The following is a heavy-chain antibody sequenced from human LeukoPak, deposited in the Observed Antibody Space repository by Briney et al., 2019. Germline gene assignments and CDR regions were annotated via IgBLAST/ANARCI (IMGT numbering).Heavy chain of an antibody. J-gene: IGHJ6*03. CDR1: GFTFSSYS. D-gene: IGHD5-18*01. Sequence: GGSLRLSCAASGFTFSSYSMNWVRQAPGKGLEWVSSISSSSSYIYYADSVKGRFTISRDNAKNSLYLQMNSLRAEDTAVYYCARPLAMAHYYYYYMDVWGKGTTVTVSS. V-gene: IGHV3-21*01. CDR3: ARPLAMAHYYYYYMDV. CDR2: ISSSSSYI.